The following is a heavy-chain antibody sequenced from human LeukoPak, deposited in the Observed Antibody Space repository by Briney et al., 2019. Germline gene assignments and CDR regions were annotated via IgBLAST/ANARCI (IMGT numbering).Heavy chain of an antibody. V-gene: IGHV3-30-3*01. D-gene: IGHD6-13*01. CDR1: GVIFNNFA. J-gene: IGHJ6*02. CDR2: VSYDGSNK. CDR3: ARDSPAGLNHYYYYGMDV. Sequence: PGRPLRLSCAPSGVIFNNFAFHWVRQAPGKGLEWIAAVSYDGSNKYYADSVRGRLTISRDNSKNTLYLQMNSLRAEDTAVYYCARDSPAGLNHYYYYGMDVWGQGTTVTVSS.